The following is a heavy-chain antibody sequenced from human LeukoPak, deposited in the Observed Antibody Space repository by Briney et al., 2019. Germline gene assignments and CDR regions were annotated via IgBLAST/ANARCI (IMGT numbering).Heavy chain of an antibody. J-gene: IGHJ4*02. CDR2: INPGGDNT. CDR3: AKGRTLVGGSTRSYDY. CDR1: GYTFTNYY. D-gene: IGHD1-26*01. Sequence: ASVKVSCKASGYTFTNYYIHWVRQAPGQGLEWMGLINPGGDNTDYAQNFQGRVTMTRDTSTSTVYMGLSSLRSEDTAVYYCAKGRTLVGGSTRSYDYWGQGTLVTVSS. V-gene: IGHV1-46*01.